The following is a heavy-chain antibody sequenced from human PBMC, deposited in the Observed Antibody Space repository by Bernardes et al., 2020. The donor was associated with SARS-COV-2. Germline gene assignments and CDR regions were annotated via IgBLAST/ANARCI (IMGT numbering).Heavy chain of an antibody. D-gene: IGHD2-15*01. CDR2: IYSGGST. J-gene: IGHJ3*01. CDR1: GFTVSTNY. CDR3: TRRGEGGRAFDV. Sequence: SLRLSCAASGFTVSTNYMSWVRQAPGRGLECISLIYSGGSTSFADSVKGRFTVSRDSSRNTLYLQMNSLTADDTAVYYCTRRGEGGRAFDVWGQGTLVTVSS. V-gene: IGHV3-53*01.